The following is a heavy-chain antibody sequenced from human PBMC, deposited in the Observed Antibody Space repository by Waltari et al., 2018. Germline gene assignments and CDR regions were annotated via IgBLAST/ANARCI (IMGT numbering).Heavy chain of an antibody. V-gene: IGHV4-39*01. CDR2: IYYSGST. Sequence: QLQLQESGPGLVKPSETLSLTCTVSGGSISSSSYYWGWIRQPPGKGLEWIGSIYYSGSTYYNPALKSRVTISVDTSKNQFSLKLSSVTAADTAVYYCARHPPRTATRAFDIWGQGTMVTVSS. CDR1: GGSISSSSYY. CDR3: ARHPPRTATRAFDI. D-gene: IGHD2-21*02. J-gene: IGHJ3*02.